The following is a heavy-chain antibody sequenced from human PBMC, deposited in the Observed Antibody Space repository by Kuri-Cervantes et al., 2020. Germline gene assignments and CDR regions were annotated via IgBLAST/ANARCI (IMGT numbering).Heavy chain of an antibody. V-gene: IGHV3-7*03. CDR2: IKQDGSEK. CDR1: GLTFSAYS. D-gene: IGHD6-13*01. J-gene: IGHJ4*02. CDR3: AKAAPRYQQLVSYFDY. Sequence: GGSLRLSCAASGLTFSAYSMNWVRQAPGKGLEWVANIKQDGSEKYYVDSVKGRFTISRDNAKNSLYLQMNSLRTEDTALYYCAKAAPRYQQLVSYFDYWGQGTLVTVSS.